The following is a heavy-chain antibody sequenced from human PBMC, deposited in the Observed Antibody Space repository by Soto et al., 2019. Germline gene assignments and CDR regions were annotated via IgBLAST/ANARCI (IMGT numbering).Heavy chain of an antibody. CDR1: GGTFSSYA. V-gene: IGHV1-69*13. CDR3: ARGGTAMEPYYYYYGMGV. J-gene: IGHJ6*02. Sequence: SVKVSCKASGGTFSSYAISWVRQAPGQGLEWMGGIIPIFGTANYAQKFQGRVTITADESTSTAYMELSSLRSEDTAVYYCARGGTAMEPYYYYYGMGVWGQGTTVTVSS. D-gene: IGHD5-18*01. CDR2: IIPIFGTA.